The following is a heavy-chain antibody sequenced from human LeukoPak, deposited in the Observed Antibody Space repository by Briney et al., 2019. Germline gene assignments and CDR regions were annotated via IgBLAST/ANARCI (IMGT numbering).Heavy chain of an antibody. CDR1: GFTFSDYY. CDR2: IIEGGDVK. CDR3: ARDSSMLRGPLVIYYFDF. V-gene: IGHV3-7*03. Sequence: GGSLRLSCAASGFTFSDYYMSWIRQAPGKGLAWVANIIEGGDVKYYADSVKGRFTISRDNTKNSLYLQMTSLRVEDTAFYYCARDSSMLRGPLVIYYFDFWGQGTLVTVSS. D-gene: IGHD3-10*01. J-gene: IGHJ4*02.